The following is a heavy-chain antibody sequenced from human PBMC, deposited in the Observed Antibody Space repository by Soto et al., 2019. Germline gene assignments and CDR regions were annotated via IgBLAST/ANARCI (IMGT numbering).Heavy chain of an antibody. Sequence: EVLLVQSGGGLVQPGGSLRLSCAPSGLSVTSNYMTWVRQAPGKGLEWVSDIYSGSTTHHADSVKGRFTISRDSSSNTLYLQMSSLRVEDTALYYCARGYWVEGYGAGTDFDYWGQGTLVTVSS. D-gene: IGHD2-15*01. CDR2: IYSGSTT. V-gene: IGHV3-66*01. CDR3: ARGYWVEGYGAGTDFDY. CDR1: GLSVTSNY. J-gene: IGHJ4*02.